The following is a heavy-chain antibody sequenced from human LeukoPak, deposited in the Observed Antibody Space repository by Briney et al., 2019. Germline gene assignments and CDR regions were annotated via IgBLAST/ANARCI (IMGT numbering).Heavy chain of an antibody. V-gene: IGHV4-34*01. CDR2: INHSGST. Sequence: PSETLSPTCAVYGGSFSGYYWSWIRQPPGKGLEWIGEINHSGSTNYNPSLKSRVTISVDTSKNQFSLKLSSVTAADTAVYYCARGTNSLVVVPAASCWFDPWGQGTLVTVSS. J-gene: IGHJ5*02. CDR1: GGSFSGYY. CDR3: ARGTNSLVVVPAASCWFDP. D-gene: IGHD2-2*01.